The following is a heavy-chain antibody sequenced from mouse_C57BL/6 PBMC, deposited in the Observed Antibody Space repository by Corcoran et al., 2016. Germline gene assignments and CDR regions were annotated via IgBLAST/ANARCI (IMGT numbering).Heavy chain of an antibody. D-gene: IGHD1-1*01. CDR3: ARYELRWGYFDV. CDR1: GYTFTDYY. CDR2: IFPGSGST. J-gene: IGHJ1*03. V-gene: IGHV1-75*01. Sequence: QVQLQQSGPELVKPVASVKISCKASGYTFTDYYINWVKQRPGQGLEWIGWIFPGSGSTYYKEKFKGKATLTVDKSSSTAYLLLSSLTSEDSAVYFCARYELRWGYFDVWGTGTMVTVSS.